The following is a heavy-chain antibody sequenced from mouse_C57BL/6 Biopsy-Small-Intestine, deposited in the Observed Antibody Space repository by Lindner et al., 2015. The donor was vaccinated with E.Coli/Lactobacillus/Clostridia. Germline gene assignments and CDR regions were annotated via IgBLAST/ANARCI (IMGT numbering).Heavy chain of an antibody. V-gene: IGHV1-22*01. J-gene: IGHJ4*01. D-gene: IGHD1-1*02. CDR1: GYTFTTYN. CDR3: ARAPTGGMFLL. CDR2: MSPKTGAT. Sequence: SVKVSCKASGYTFTTYNINWVRQTPEQGLEWLGWMSPKTGATRYAESFQGMSTMTTNTSLSTAYMEMSSLRPEDTAIYYCARAPTGGMFLLWGQGTPVTVSS.